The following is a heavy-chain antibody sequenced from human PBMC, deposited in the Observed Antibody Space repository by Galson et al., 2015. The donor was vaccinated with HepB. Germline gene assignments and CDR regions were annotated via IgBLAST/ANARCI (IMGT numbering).Heavy chain of an antibody. D-gene: IGHD3-9*01. J-gene: IGHJ6*02. V-gene: IGHV3-74*01. CDR1: GFIFRNYW. CDR3: ARGGDDIWTGAYGMDV. CDR2: INSDGSSR. Sequence: SLRLSCAASGFIFRNYWMHWVRQVPGKGLVWVPRINSDGSSRTYADSGKGRFTTSRDNAKNTVYLRVNSLRAEDTAIFYCARGGDDIWTGAYGMDVWGQGTTVTVSS.